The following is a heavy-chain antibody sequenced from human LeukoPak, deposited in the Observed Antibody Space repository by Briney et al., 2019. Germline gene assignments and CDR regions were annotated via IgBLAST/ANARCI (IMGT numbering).Heavy chain of an antibody. CDR3: AKDHSPFRGVGHFDY. CDR1: GFTFSSYG. V-gene: IGHV3-30*18. Sequence: GGSLRLSCAASGFTFSSYGMHWVRQAPGKGLEWVAVISYDGSNEFYADSVKGRFIVSRDNSKNTLYLQMNSLRAEDTAVYYCAKDHSPFRGVGHFDYWGQGTLVTVSS. J-gene: IGHJ4*02. D-gene: IGHD3-10*01. CDR2: ISYDGSNE.